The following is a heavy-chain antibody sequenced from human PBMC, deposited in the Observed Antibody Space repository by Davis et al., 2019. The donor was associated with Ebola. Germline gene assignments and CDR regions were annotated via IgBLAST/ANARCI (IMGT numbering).Heavy chain of an antibody. V-gene: IGHV3-23*01. CDR2: ISGSGGST. D-gene: IGHD2-15*01. Sequence: GESLKISCAASGFSFSSYAMHWVRQAPGKGLEWVSVISGSGGSTYYADSVKGRFTISRDNSKNTLYLQMSSLRAEDTAVYYCAKGGGGSCYSADDYWGQGTLVTVSS. CDR3: AKGGGGSCYSADDY. CDR1: GFSFSSYA. J-gene: IGHJ4*02.